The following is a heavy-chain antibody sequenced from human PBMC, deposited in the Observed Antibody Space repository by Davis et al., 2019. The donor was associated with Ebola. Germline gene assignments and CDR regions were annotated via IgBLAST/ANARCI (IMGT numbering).Heavy chain of an antibody. J-gene: IGHJ4*02. CDR3: AREELRCGGDCHVY. CDR2: IDASGTSI. D-gene: IGHD2-21*01. V-gene: IGHV3-21*04. CDR1: GFTFSTYA. Sequence: PGGSLRLSCAASGFTFSTYAMNWVRQAPGKGLEWISYIDASGTSIYYAGSVKGRFITSRDNARNALYLQMDSLRAEDTAIYYCAREELRCGGDCHVYWGQGTLVTVSA.